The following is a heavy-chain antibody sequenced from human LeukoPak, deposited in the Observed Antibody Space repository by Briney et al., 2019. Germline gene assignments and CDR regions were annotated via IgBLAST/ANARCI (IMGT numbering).Heavy chain of an antibody. CDR2: ISSSSSYI. CDR1: GFTFSSYS. D-gene: IGHD2-21*02. J-gene: IGHJ4*02. Sequence: GGSLRLSCAASGFTFSSYSMNWVRQAPGKGLEWVSSISSSSSYIYYADSVKGRFTISRDNAKNSLYLQMNSLRAEDTAVYYCARDLFGGDPKDYWGQGTLVTVSS. V-gene: IGHV3-21*01. CDR3: ARDLFGGDPKDY.